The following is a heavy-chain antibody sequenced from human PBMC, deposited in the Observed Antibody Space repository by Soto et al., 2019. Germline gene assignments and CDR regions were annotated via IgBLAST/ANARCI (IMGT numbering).Heavy chain of an antibody. D-gene: IGHD2-15*01. Sequence: QVPLVQSGAEVKKPGASVKVSCKASGYTFTDYGVSWVRQAPGQGLEWMGWINTYNGKTNYAPKVQARVTMTTDTSTTTAYMELRSLTSDDTAVYYCARDQYAVGGDFWGQGSLVTVSS. J-gene: IGHJ4*02. V-gene: IGHV1-18*01. CDR3: ARDQYAVGGDF. CDR1: GYTFTDYG. CDR2: INTYNGKT.